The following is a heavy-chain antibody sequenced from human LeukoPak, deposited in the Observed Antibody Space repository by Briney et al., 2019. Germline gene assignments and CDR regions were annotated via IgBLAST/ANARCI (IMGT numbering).Heavy chain of an antibody. CDR1: GGTFSTFG. CDR3: ARETGYAYGRAPLDY. V-gene: IGHV1-69*06. J-gene: IGHJ4*02. CDR2: IIPMSGTV. D-gene: IGHD5-18*01. Sequence: SVKVSCKASGGTFSTFGISWVRQAPGQGLEWMGGIIPMSGTVNNAQKFQGRVTITADKSTGTAYMELSSLRSDDTAVYYCARETGYAYGRAPLDYWGQGTLVTVSS.